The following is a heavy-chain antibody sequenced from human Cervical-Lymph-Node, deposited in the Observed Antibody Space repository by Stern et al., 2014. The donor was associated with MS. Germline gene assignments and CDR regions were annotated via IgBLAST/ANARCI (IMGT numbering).Heavy chain of an antibody. CDR1: GFTFGDFA. V-gene: IGHV3-43D*03. CDR3: AKDSGRYDYGIDF. Sequence: EVQLEESGGGVVQPGGSQRLSCAASGFTFGDFAMHWVRQAPGKGLEWVSLITWDGETTSYAGSVKGRFTISRDNSKNSLYLQMNSLRAEDSALYYCAKDSGRYDYGIDFWGQGTLVSVSS. CDR2: ITWDGETT. D-gene: IGHD5-12*01. J-gene: IGHJ4*02.